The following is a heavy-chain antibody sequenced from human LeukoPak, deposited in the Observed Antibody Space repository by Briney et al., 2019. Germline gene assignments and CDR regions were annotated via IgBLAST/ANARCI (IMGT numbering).Heavy chain of an antibody. CDR1: GGTFSSYA. V-gene: IGHV1-69*01. D-gene: IGHD3-16*01. J-gene: IGHJ6*03. Sequence: ASMKVSCKASGGTFSSYAISWVRQAPGQGLEWMGGIIPIFGTANYARKFQGRVTITADESTSTAYMELSSLRSEDTAVYYCARADYDYVWGSLYLRYYMDVWGKGTTVTVSS. CDR3: ARADYDYVWGSLYLRYYMDV. CDR2: IIPIFGTA.